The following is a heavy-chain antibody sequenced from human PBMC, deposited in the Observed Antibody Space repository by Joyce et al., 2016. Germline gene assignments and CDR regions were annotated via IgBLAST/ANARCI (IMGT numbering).Heavy chain of an antibody. CDR2: IFPGDADT. Sequence: EVQLVQSGAEVKKPGEPLKISCQGSGYTFTSFWIGWVRQVPGKGLEWLGIIFPGDADTSYSPSYEDQVTISADKSLNTAYLQWNSLKASDTAMYYCVRPPGRVYFFDYWGQGTLVTVSS. D-gene: IGHD1-26*01. CDR1: GYTFTSFW. CDR3: VRPPGRVYFFDY. J-gene: IGHJ4*02. V-gene: IGHV5-51*01.